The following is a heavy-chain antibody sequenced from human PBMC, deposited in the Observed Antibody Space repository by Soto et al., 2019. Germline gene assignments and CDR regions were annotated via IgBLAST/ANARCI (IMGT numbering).Heavy chain of an antibody. J-gene: IGHJ6*02. V-gene: IGHV4-59*01. CDR1: GGSIDSYY. D-gene: IGHD2-2*02. Sequence: SETLSLTCTVSGGSIDSYYWTWIRQPPGKGLEWIGYIYYSGSTNYNPSLKSRVTISVDTSKNQFSLKLSSVTAADTAVYYCASVTRTCISTSCYRYYYGMDVWGQGTTVTVSS. CDR3: ASVTRTCISTSCYRYYYGMDV. CDR2: IYYSGST.